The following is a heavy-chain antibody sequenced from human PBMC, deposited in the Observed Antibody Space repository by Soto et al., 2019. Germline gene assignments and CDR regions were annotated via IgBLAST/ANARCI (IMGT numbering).Heavy chain of an antibody. D-gene: IGHD3-10*01. CDR2: IKQDGSEK. Sequence: GGSLRLSCAASGFTFSSYWMSWVRQAPGKGLEWVANIKQDGSEKYYVDSVKGRFTISRDNAKNSLYLQMNSLRAEDTAVYYCARSYYGSGSKWVYYYYYYMDVWGKGTTVTVSS. CDR1: GFTFSSYW. V-gene: IGHV3-7*01. J-gene: IGHJ6*03. CDR3: ARSYYGSGSKWVYYYYYYMDV.